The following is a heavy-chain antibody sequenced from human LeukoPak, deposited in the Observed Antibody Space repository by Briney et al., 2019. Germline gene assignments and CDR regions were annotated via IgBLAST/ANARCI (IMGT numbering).Heavy chain of an antibody. D-gene: IGHD1-7*01. CDR3: ARDRATNYEYYFDY. V-gene: IGHV3-30-3*01. CDR1: GFTFSSYA. J-gene: IGHJ4*02. CDR2: ISYDGSNK. Sequence: GRSLRLSCAASGFTFSSYAMHWVRQAPGKGLEWVAVISYDGSNKYYADSVKGRFTISRDNSKNTLYLQMNSLRAEDTAVYYCARDRATNYEYYFDYWGQGTLVTVSS.